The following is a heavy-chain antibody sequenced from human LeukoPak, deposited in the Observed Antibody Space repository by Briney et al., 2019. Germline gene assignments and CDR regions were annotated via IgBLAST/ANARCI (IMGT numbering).Heavy chain of an antibody. J-gene: IGHJ4*02. CDR1: GFTVSSNY. Sequence: GGSLRLSCAASGFTVSSNYMSWVRQAPRKGLEWVSVIYDSGTTYYADSVKGRFLIFRDTSKNTVDLQMNSLRVEDTAVYYCAGRRSSGWYAYWGQGTLVTVSS. CDR2: IYDSGTT. CDR3: AGRRSSGWYAY. V-gene: IGHV3-53*01. D-gene: IGHD6-19*01.